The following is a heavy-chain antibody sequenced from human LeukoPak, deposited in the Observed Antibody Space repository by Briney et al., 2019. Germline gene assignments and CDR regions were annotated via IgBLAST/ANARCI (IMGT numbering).Heavy chain of an antibody. CDR3: ARAYVPVGLSGPIDY. CDR2: IYPGDSDT. J-gene: IGHJ4*02. V-gene: IGHV5-51*01. CDR1: GYSFTSYW. D-gene: IGHD1-26*01. Sequence: GESLKISCKGSGYSFTSYWIGWVRQMPGKGLEWMGIIYPGDSDTRYSPSFQGQVTISANKSISTAYLQWSSLKASDTAMYYCARAYVPVGLSGPIDYWGQGTLVTVSS.